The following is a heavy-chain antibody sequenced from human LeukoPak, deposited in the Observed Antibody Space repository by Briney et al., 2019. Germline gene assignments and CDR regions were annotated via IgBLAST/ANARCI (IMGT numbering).Heavy chain of an antibody. J-gene: IGHJ4*02. Sequence: SVKVSCKASGYTFSSYGISWVRQAPGQGLEWMGGIIPIFGTANYAQKFQGRVTITADESTSTAYMELSSLRSEDTAVYYCARNHRVEWLSSPIDYWGQGTLVTVSS. D-gene: IGHD3-3*01. CDR2: IIPIFGTA. V-gene: IGHV1-69*13. CDR3: ARNHRVEWLSSPIDY. CDR1: GYTFSSYG.